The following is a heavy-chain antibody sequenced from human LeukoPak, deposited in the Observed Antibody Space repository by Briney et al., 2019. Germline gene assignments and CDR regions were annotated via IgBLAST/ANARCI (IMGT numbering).Heavy chain of an antibody. D-gene: IGHD6-13*01. J-gene: IGHJ2*01. CDR2: IFYSGST. CDR3: ARVYYSNSYDYWYFDL. CDR1: GGSISSYY. Sequence: PSETLSLTCTVSGGSISSYYWSWIRQPPGKGLEWIGYIFYSGSTNYNPFLKSRVTISVDTSKNQFSLKLSSVTAADTAVYYCARVYYSNSYDYWYFDLWGRGTLVTVSS. V-gene: IGHV4-59*01.